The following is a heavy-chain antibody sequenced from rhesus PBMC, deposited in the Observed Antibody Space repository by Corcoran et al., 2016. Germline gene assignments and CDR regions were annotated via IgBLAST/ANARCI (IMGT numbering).Heavy chain of an antibody. V-gene: IGHV4-165*01. CDR3: ARLGDYGVLG. J-gene: IGHJ5-2*02. CDR2: ISGSSGTT. D-gene: IGHD4-29*01. Sequence: QVQLQESGPGLVKPSETLSLTCAVSGYSISSNYWSWIRQPPGKGLEWFGYISGSSGTTYYNPSLKSRVTISTDPSKNQFSLKLSSVTAADTAVYYCARLGDYGVLGWGRGTLVTVSS. CDR1: GYSISSNY.